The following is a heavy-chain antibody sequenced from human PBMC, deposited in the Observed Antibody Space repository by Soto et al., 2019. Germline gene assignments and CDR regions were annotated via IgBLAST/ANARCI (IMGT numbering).Heavy chain of an antibody. CDR1: GFTFSSYG. V-gene: IGHV3-30*18. D-gene: IGHD1-26*01. Sequence: GGSLRVSCAASGFTFSSYGMHWVRQAPGKGLEWVAVISYDGSNKYYADSVKGRFNISRDNSKNTLYLQMNRLRAEDTAVYYCAKDVGATTLLYCSDPLGQGT. CDR2: ISYDGSNK. J-gene: IGHJ5*02. CDR3: AKDVGATTLLYCSDP.